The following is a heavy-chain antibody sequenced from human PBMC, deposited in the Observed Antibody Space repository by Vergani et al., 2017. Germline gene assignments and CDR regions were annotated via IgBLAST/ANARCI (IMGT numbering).Heavy chain of an antibody. CDR1: GFTFDDYA. J-gene: IGHJ4*02. V-gene: IGHV3-21*01. Sequence: EVQLVESGGGLVQPGGSLRLSCAASGFTFDDYAMHWVRQAPGKGLEWVSSISSSSSYIYYADSVKGRFTISRDNAKNSLYLQMNSLRAEDTAVYYCARGTGLRLGELSGLDYFDYWGQGTLVTVSS. CDR2: ISSSSSYI. D-gene: IGHD3-16*02. CDR3: ARGTGLRLGELSGLDYFDY.